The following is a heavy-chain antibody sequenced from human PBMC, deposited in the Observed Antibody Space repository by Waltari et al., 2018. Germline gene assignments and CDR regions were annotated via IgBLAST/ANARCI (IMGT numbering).Heavy chain of an antibody. D-gene: IGHD2-2*01. CDR2: IIPIFGTA. CDR3: ARGGDCSSTSCYTYYYYYGMDV. CDR1: GGTFSSYA. Sequence: QVQLVQSGAEVKKPGSSVKVSCKASGGTFSSYAISWVRQAPGQGLDGMGGIIPIFGTANYAQKFQGRVTITADESTSTAYMELSSLRSEDTAVYYCARGGDCSSTSCYTYYYYYGMDVWGQGTTVTVSS. V-gene: IGHV1-69*01. J-gene: IGHJ6*02.